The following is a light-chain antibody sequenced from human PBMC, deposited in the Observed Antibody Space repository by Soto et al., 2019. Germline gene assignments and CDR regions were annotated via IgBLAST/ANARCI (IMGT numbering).Light chain of an antibody. CDR2: DVS. Sequence: QSALTQPASMSGSPGQSITISCTGTSSDVGGYNFVSWYQQHPGKAPKLMIYDVSNRPSGVSNRFSGSKSGNTASLTISGLQAEDEAAYYCSSYTSSSTLVFGTGTKLPS. CDR3: SSYTSSSTLV. J-gene: IGLJ1*01. V-gene: IGLV2-14*01. CDR1: SSDVGGYNF.